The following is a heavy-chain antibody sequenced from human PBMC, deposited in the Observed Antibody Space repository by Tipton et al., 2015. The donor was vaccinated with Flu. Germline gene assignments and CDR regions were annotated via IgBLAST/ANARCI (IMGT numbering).Heavy chain of an antibody. CDR1: GFTFSGYG. D-gene: IGHD6-19*01. CDR3: AKDGWDTSGWYSFDY. CDR2: IRHDGSDK. Sequence: GSLRLSCATSGFTFSGYGMHWVRQTPGKGLEWVAFIRHDGSDKYYADSVKGRFTISRDDSKSALYLVINSLRPEDTAVYYCAKDGWDTSGWYSFDYWGLGTLVTVSS. V-gene: IGHV3-30*02. J-gene: IGHJ4*02.